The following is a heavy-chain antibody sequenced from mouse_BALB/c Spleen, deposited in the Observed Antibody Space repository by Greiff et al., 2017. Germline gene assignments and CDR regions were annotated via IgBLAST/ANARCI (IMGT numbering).Heavy chain of an antibody. D-gene: IGHD2-10*01. Sequence: VKLMESGPGLVAPSQSLSITCTVSGFSLTSYGVHWVRQPPGNGLEWLGVIWAGGSTNYNSALMSRLSISKDNSTSQVFLKMNSLQTDDTAMYYCARDQAYLWYFDYWGQGTTLTVSS. J-gene: IGHJ2*01. CDR2: IWAGGST. CDR1: GFSLTSYG. V-gene: IGHV2-9*02. CDR3: ARDQAYLWYFDY.